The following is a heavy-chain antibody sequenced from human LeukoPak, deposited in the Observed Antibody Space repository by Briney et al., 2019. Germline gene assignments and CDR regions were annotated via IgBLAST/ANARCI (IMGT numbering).Heavy chain of an antibody. Sequence: PGGSLRLSSAASGFGFNNYEMSWVRQTPGKGLEWVSYISSGGVTTHYADSVKGRFTISRDNAKNSLYLQMNSLRAEDTAVYYCARDETSSSWYYPLPYYMDVWGKGTTVTVSS. CDR2: ISSGGVTT. CDR1: GFGFNNYE. D-gene: IGHD6-13*01. V-gene: IGHV3-48*03. J-gene: IGHJ6*03. CDR3: ARDETSSSWYYPLPYYMDV.